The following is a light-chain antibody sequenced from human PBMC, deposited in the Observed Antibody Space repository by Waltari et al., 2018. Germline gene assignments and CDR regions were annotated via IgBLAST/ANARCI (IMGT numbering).Light chain of an antibody. CDR1: QSVSSSY. J-gene: IGKJ2*01. CDR3: QQYGSSPRT. CDR2: GAS. Sequence: EIVLTLSPGTLSLSPGERATLSCRASQSVSSSYLAWYQQKPGQAPRLLIYGASSRATGIPDRFSGSGSGTDFTLTISRLEPEDFAVYYCQQYGSSPRTFGQGTKLEI. V-gene: IGKV3-20*01.